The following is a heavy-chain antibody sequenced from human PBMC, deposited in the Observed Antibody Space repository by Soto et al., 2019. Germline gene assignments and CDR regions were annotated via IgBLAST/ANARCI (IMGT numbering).Heavy chain of an antibody. CDR1: GFTFSDYY. D-gene: IGHD6-13*01. Sequence: QVQLVESGGGLVKPGGSLRLSCAASGFTFSDYYMSWFRQAPGKGLEWVSYISGSGSTIHDADSVKGRFTISRDNAKNSLDLQMNSLRAEDPAVYYCARLGSIAAAGTPDYWGQGTLVTVSS. CDR2: ISGSGSTI. V-gene: IGHV3-11*01. CDR3: ARLGSIAAAGTPDY. J-gene: IGHJ4*02.